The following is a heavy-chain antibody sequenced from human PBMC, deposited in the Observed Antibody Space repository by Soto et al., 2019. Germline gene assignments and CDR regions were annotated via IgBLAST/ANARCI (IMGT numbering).Heavy chain of an antibody. CDR3: TTDPRESYYDFWSGYPTGY. CDR1: GFTFSNAW. J-gene: IGHJ4*02. V-gene: IGHV3-15*07. Sequence: GGSLRLSCAASGFTFSNAWMNWVRQAPGKGLEWVGRIKSKTDGGTTDYAAPVKGRFTISRDDSKNTLYLQMNSLKTEDTAVYYCTTDPRESYYDFWSGYPTGYWGQGTLVTVSS. CDR2: IKSKTDGGTT. D-gene: IGHD3-3*01.